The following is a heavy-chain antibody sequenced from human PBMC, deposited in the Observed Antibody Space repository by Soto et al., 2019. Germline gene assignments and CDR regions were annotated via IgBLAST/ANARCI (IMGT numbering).Heavy chain of an antibody. CDR2: IIPIFGAA. D-gene: IGHD6-19*01. CDR1: GGTFSDHA. CDR3: ARAYQQWLVRWFDP. Sequence: SVKVSCKASGGTFSDHAISWVRQAPGQGLEWMGGIIPIFGAANYAQKFQGRVTITADESTSTAYMELSSLRSEDTAVYYCARAYQQWLVRWFDPWGQGTLVTVSS. J-gene: IGHJ5*02. V-gene: IGHV1-69*13.